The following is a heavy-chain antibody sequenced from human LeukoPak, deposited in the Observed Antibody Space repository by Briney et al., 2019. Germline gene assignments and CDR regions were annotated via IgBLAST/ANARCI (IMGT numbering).Heavy chain of an antibody. CDR1: GFTFSSYA. D-gene: IGHD3-10*01. V-gene: IGHV3-23*01. CDR2: ISGSGGST. Sequence: GGSLRLSCAASGFTFSSYAMSWVRQAPGKGLEWVSAISGSGGSTYYADSVKGRFTISRDNAKNSLYLQMNSLRAEDTAVYYCARDSMVRGVDYWGQGTLVTVSS. CDR3: ARDSMVRGVDY. J-gene: IGHJ4*02.